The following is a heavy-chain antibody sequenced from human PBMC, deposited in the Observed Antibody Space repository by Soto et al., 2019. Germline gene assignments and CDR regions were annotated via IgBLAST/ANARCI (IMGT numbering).Heavy chain of an antibody. CDR2: IYYSGST. CDR1: GGCISSGGYY. J-gene: IGHJ4*02. CDR3: ARGESGSSSWLFDY. Sequence: PSETLSLTCTVSGGCISSGGYYWSWIRQHPGKGLEWIGYIYYSGSTYYNPSLKSRVTISVDTSKNQFSLKLSSVTAADTAVYYCARGESGSSSWLFDYWGQGTLVTVSS. V-gene: IGHV4-31*03. D-gene: IGHD6-13*01.